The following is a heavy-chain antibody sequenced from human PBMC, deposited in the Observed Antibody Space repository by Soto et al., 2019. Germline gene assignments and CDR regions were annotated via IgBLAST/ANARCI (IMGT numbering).Heavy chain of an antibody. Sequence: ASVTVSCKASGYTFTSYAMHWVRQAPGQRLEWMGWISAYNGNTNYAQKLQGRVTMTTDTSTSTAYMELRSLRSDDTAVYYCARDPLGGSYRGAFDYWGQGTLVTVSS. D-gene: IGHD1-26*01. J-gene: IGHJ4*02. V-gene: IGHV1-18*01. CDR3: ARDPLGGSYRGAFDY. CDR2: ISAYNGNT. CDR1: GYTFTSYA.